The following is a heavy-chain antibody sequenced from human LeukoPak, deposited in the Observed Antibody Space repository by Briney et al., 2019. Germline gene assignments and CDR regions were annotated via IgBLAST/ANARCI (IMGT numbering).Heavy chain of an antibody. CDR1: GFTFSSYG. Sequence: GGSLRLSCAASGFTFSSYGMHWVRHAPGKGLERVAVIWCDGSNKYYADSVKGRFTISRDNSKNTLYLQMNSLRAEDTAVYYCAKGLWGWDYWGQGTLVTVSS. CDR3: AKGLWGWDY. D-gene: IGHD7-27*01. V-gene: IGHV3-33*06. J-gene: IGHJ4*02. CDR2: IWCDGSNK.